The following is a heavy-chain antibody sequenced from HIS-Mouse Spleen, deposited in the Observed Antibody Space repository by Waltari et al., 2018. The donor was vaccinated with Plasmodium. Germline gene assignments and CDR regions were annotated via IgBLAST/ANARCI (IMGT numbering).Heavy chain of an antibody. CDR1: GGSFSGYY. Sequence: QVQLQQWGAGLLKPSETLSLTCAVYGGSFSGYYWSWIRQPPGKGLEWIEESNHSGSTNYNPSCKIRVTISVDTSKNQFSLKLSSVTAADTAVYYCARGSAAAGPFDYWGQGTLVTVSS. J-gene: IGHJ4*02. V-gene: IGHV4-34*01. D-gene: IGHD6-13*01. CDR2: SNHSGST. CDR3: ARGSAAAGPFDY.